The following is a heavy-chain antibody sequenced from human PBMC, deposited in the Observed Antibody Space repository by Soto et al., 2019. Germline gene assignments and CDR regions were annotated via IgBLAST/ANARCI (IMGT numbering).Heavy chain of an antibody. V-gene: IGHV3-21*01. CDR1: GFIFSTYD. J-gene: IGHJ4*02. CDR2: ISTSTIPSYT. Sequence: GGSLRLSCAASGFIFSTYDMNWVRQAPGKGLEWVASISTSTIPSYTYYGDSVQGRFTISRDNAKNSLYLQMNSLRPEDTAVYYCVRNPSDRDCTTTTCNIWGQGTLVTVSS. D-gene: IGHD2-8*01. CDR3: VRNPSDRDCTTTTCNI.